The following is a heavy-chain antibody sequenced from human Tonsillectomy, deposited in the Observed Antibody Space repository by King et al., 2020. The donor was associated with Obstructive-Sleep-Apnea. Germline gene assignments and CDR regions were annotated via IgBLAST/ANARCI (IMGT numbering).Heavy chain of an antibody. CDR3: ARGRLHYYGMDV. J-gene: IGHJ6*02. Sequence: VQLQQSGPGLGKASQTLSLTCASSGDSVSRDTAAWNWIRQSPSGGLEWLGSANYGSTWFTDYADSVKSRISVSADTSKNQFSLHLNSVTPEDTAVYYCARGRLHYYGMDVWGQGTTVTVSS. CDR2: ANYGSTWFT. V-gene: IGHV6-1*01. CDR1: GDSVSRDTAA. D-gene: IGHD1-1*01.